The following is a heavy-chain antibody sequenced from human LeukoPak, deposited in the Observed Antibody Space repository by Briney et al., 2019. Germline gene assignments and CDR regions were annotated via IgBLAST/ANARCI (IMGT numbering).Heavy chain of an antibody. D-gene: IGHD6-13*01. V-gene: IGHV3-23*01. Sequence: PGGSLRLSCAASGFTFSSYAMSWVRQPPGKGLEWVSTISGSGGSTDYADSVKGRFTISRDNSKNTLYLQMNSLRVEDTAVYYCAGPGYSSSWYEGYWGQGTLVTVSS. CDR3: AGPGYSSSWYEGY. J-gene: IGHJ4*02. CDR2: ISGSGGST. CDR1: GFTFSSYA.